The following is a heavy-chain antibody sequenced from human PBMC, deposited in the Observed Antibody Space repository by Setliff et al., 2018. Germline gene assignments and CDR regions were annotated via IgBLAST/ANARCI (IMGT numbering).Heavy chain of an antibody. CDR3: ARMSGFLYMDV. CDR2: IYTSWST. V-gene: IGHV4-61*09. J-gene: IGHJ6*03. D-gene: IGHD3-3*01. Sequence: SETLSLTCTVSDDSISSRHYYWSWIRQPAGKGLEWLGQIYTSWSTNYNPSLKGSATLSIDASKKQFSLKLTSVTAADTAVYYCARMSGFLYMDVWGKGTTVTVSS. CDR1: DDSISSRHYY.